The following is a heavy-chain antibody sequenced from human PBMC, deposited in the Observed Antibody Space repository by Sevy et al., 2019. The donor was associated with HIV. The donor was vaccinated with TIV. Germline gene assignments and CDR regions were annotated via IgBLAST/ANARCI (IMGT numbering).Heavy chain of an antibody. D-gene: IGHD4-17*01. CDR2: ISGSGSDI. CDR1: GFTSSDYY. Sequence: GGSLRLSCAASGFTSSDYYMSWIRQAPGKGLEWLSYISGSGSDIYYADSVKGRFTISRDNAKNSLYLQMSSLRADDTAVYYCARDHVNDGDLGDYYYFAMDVWGQGTTVTVSS. J-gene: IGHJ6*02. V-gene: IGHV3-11*01. CDR3: ARDHVNDGDLGDYYYFAMDV.